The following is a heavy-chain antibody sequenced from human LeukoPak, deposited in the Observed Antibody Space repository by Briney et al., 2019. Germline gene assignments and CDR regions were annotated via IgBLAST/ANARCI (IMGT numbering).Heavy chain of an antibody. CDR2: IYSGGST. J-gene: IGHJ3*02. D-gene: IGHD2-15*01. Sequence: GGSLRLSCAASGFTVSSNYMSWVRQAPGKGLEWVSVIYSGGSTYYADSVKGRFTISRHNSKNTLYLQMNSLRAEDTAVYYCAKGGYCSGGSCEPHAFDIWGQGTMVTVSS. V-gene: IGHV3-53*04. CDR3: AKGGYCSGGSCEPHAFDI. CDR1: GFTVSSNY.